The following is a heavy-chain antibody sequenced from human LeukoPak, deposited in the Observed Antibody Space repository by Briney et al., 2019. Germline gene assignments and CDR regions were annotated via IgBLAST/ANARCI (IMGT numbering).Heavy chain of an antibody. D-gene: IGHD2-15*01. Sequence: SETLSLTCTVSGGSISSGDYYWSWIRQPPGKGLEWIGYIYYSGSTYYNPSLKSRVTISVDTSKNQFSLKLSSVTAADTAVYYCARGKKNCSGGGGPQTDAFFIWGEGKRITPSS. CDR3: ARGKKNCSGGGGPQTDAFFI. CDR2: IYYSGST. J-gene: IGHJ3*02. CDR1: GGSISSGDYY. V-gene: IGHV4-30-4*01.